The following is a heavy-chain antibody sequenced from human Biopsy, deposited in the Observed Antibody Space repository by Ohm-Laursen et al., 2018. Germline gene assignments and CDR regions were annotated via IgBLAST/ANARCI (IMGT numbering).Heavy chain of an antibody. CDR3: ARDSGILNYGNFKYYHYYGMDV. V-gene: IGHV4-59*02. J-gene: IGHJ6*02. CDR2: SYYSVMT. D-gene: IGHD4-11*01. CDR1: GDSVTKYY. Sequence: TLSLTCTVSGDSVTKYYWSWIRQPPGKGLEWIGHSYYSVMTNYNPSLQSRVSISVDTSRNQVSLTLSSVTAADTAVYYRARDSGILNYGNFKYYHYYGMDVWGQGTKVTVSS.